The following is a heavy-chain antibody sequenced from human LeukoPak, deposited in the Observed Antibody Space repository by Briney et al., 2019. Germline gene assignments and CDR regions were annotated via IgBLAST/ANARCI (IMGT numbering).Heavy chain of an antibody. CDR1: GGTFSSYA. J-gene: IGHJ4*02. Sequence: SVKVSCKASGGTFSSYAISWVRQAPGQGLEWMGGIIPIFGTANYAQKFQGRVTITTDESTSTAYMELSSRRSEDTALYYCARGRERYDVLLSAFAYWGQGTLVTVSS. CDR3: ARGRERYDVLLSAFAY. V-gene: IGHV1-69*05. D-gene: IGHD3-16*01. CDR2: IIPIFGTA.